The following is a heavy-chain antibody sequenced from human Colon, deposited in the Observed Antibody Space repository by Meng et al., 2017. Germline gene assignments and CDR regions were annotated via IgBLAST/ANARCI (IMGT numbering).Heavy chain of an antibody. CDR2: IHYSGSR. Sequence: QGQLQESGPGLVRPSEALSLTCTGSGGSVSSASYYWSWTRQPPGKGLEWIGLIHYSGSRNYNPSLKSRVTMSVDTSKNQVSLRLTSVTAADTAVYYCARFYGSGTFEVHDYWGQGTLVTVSS. CDR1: GGSVSSASYY. D-gene: IGHD3-10*01. V-gene: IGHV4-61*01. J-gene: IGHJ4*02. CDR3: ARFYGSGTFEVHDY.